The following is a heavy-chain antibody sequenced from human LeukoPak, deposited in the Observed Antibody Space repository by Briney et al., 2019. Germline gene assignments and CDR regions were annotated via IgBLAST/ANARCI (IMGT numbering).Heavy chain of an antibody. D-gene: IGHD6-19*01. Sequence: VASVKVSCKASGGTFSSYAISWVRQAPGQGLEWMGGIIPIFGTANYAQKFQGRVTITADESTSTAYVELSSLRSEDTAVYYCARGAGRIAVAGTWVDYWGQGTLVTVSS. CDR3: ARGAGRIAVAGTWVDY. CDR2: IIPIFGTA. CDR1: GGTFSSYA. J-gene: IGHJ4*02. V-gene: IGHV1-69*01.